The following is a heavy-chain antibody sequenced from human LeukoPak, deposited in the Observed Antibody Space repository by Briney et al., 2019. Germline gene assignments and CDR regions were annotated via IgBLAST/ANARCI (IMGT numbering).Heavy chain of an antibody. CDR3: ARGRVRDYGGPRAYYFDY. CDR2: INHSGST. Sequence: PSETLSLTCAVYGGSFSGYYWSWIRQPPGKGLEWIGEINHSGSTNYNPSLKSRVTISVDTSKNQFSLKLSSVTAADTAVYYCARGRVRDYGGPRAYYFDYWGQGTLVTVSS. D-gene: IGHD4-23*01. J-gene: IGHJ4*02. V-gene: IGHV4-34*01. CDR1: GGSFSGYY.